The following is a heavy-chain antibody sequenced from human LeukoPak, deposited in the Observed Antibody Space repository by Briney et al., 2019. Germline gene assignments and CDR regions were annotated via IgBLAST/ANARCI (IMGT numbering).Heavy chain of an antibody. Sequence: ASVRVSCKVSGYSVTELSMQWVRQAPGKGLECVGGFDPEEAKMVYAQKFQGRVTMTEDTSTDTAYMELRGLTSEDTAVYYCATRSGDFWSGYVDWGQGTLVAVSS. CDR1: GYSVTELS. J-gene: IGHJ4*02. CDR3: ATRSGDFWSGYVD. CDR2: FDPEEAKM. D-gene: IGHD3-3*01. V-gene: IGHV1-24*01.